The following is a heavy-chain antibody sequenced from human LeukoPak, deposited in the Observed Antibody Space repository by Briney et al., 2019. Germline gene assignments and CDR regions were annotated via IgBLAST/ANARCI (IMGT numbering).Heavy chain of an antibody. D-gene: IGHD3-9*01. Sequence: GGSLRLSCAASGFTFSSYEMNWVRQAPGKGLEWVSYISSSGSTVYYADSVKGRFTISRDNAKNSLYLQMNSLRAEDTAVYYCARDRYFDWLFDYWGQGTLVTVSS. V-gene: IGHV3-48*03. CDR3: ARDRYFDWLFDY. CDR1: GFTFSSYE. J-gene: IGHJ4*02. CDR2: ISSSGSTV.